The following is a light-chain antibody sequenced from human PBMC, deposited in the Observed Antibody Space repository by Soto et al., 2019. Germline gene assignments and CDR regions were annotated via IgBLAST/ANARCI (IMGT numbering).Light chain of an antibody. Sequence: EIVMTQSPATLSVSPGDRATLSCRANQRISSNLAWYQQKPGQPPRLFIYSASTRATDIPARFSGSGSGTDFTLTISRLEPEDFAVYYCQQRNNWPPITFGQGTRLEI. J-gene: IGKJ5*01. CDR2: SAS. CDR3: QQRNNWPPIT. V-gene: IGKV3-15*01. CDR1: QRISSN.